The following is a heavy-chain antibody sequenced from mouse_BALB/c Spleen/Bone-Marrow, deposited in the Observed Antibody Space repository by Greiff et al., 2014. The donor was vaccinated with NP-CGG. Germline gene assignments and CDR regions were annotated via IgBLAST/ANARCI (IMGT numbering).Heavy chain of an antibody. D-gene: IGHD1-1*01. CDR3: AKVNRYGYAMDY. V-gene: IGHV2-3*01. J-gene: IGHJ4*01. Sequence: VQLVESGPGLVAPAQSLSITCTVSGFSLTSYGVSWVRQPPGKGLEWLGVIWGDGSIYYNSALISRLSIIEDNSKSQVFLKLNSVQTDDTATYYCAKVNRYGYAMDYWGQGTSVTVSS. CDR2: IWGDGSI. CDR1: GFSLTSYG.